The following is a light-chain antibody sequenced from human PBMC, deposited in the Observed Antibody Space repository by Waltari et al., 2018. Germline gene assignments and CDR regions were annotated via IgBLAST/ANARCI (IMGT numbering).Light chain of an antibody. J-gene: IGKJ1*01. CDR2: WAS. CDR1: QSVLYSSNNKNY. CDR3: QQYYSTPLT. Sequence: IVMTQSPDSLAVSLGERATINCKSSQSVLYSSNNKNYLAWYQQKPGQPPKLLIYWASTRESGLPDRFSGSGSGTDFTLTISSLQAEDVAVYYCQQYYSTPLTFGQGTKVEIK. V-gene: IGKV4-1*01.